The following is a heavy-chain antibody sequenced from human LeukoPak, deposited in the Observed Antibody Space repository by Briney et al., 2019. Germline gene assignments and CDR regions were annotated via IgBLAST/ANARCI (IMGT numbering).Heavy chain of an antibody. V-gene: IGHV3-7*03. CDR2: IKQDGSEK. CDR1: GLTFGDYA. J-gene: IGHJ4*02. D-gene: IGHD3-16*01. Sequence: PGGSLRLSCAASGLTFGDYAMSWVRQAPGKGLEWVANIKQDGSEKYYVDSVKGRFTISRDNAKNSLYLQMNSLRAEDTAVYYCARDWGYDYVWGSYDYFDYWGQGTLVTVSS. CDR3: ARDWGYDYVWGSYDYFDY.